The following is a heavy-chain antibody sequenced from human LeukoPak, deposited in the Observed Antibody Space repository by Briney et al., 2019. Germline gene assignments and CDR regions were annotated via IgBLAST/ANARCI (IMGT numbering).Heavy chain of an antibody. V-gene: IGHV3-66*01. Sequence: GGSLTLLCAASGFSVSSNYVSWVRQAPGKGLEWVSVIYSGGSTYYADSVKGRLTISRDNSKNMVYLQMNSLRAEDTAVYYCTRPIDGDYLYSGYWGQGTLVTVSS. CDR3: TRPIDGDYLYSGY. D-gene: IGHD4-17*01. CDR2: IYSGGST. J-gene: IGHJ4*02. CDR1: GFSVSSNY.